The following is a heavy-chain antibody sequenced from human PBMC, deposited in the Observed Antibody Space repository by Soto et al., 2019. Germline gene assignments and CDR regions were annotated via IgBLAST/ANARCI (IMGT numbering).Heavy chain of an antibody. Sequence: GGSLRLSCAASGFTFSSYAMSWVRQAPGKGLEWVSAISGSGGSTYYADSVKGRFTISRDNSKNTLYLQMNSLRAEDTAVYYCAKGYCSSTSCLRYAFDIWGQGTMVTVSS. CDR3: AKGYCSSTSCLRYAFDI. V-gene: IGHV3-23*01. CDR1: GFTFSSYA. D-gene: IGHD2-2*01. J-gene: IGHJ3*02. CDR2: ISGSGGST.